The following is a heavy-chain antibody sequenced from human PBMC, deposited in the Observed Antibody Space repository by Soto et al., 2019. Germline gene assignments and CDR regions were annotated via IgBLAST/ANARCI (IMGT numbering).Heavy chain of an antibody. CDR1: GYTFTSYG. V-gene: IGHV1-18*04. CDR2: ISAYNGNT. CDR3: ARGIATGQLDP. Sequence: GASVKVSCKASGYTFTSYGISWVRQAPGQGLEWMGWISAYNGNTTYAQNFQGRVTMTRDTSISTAYMELSRLRSDDTAVYYCARGIATGQLDPWGQGTLVTVSS. J-gene: IGHJ5*02. D-gene: IGHD2-15*01.